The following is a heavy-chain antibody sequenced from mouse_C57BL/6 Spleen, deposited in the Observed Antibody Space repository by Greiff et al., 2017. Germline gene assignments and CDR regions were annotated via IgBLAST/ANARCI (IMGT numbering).Heavy chain of an antibody. CDR2: INPNNGGT. J-gene: IGHJ1*03. CDR1: GYTFTDYY. D-gene: IGHD3-1*01. V-gene: IGHV1-26*01. CDR3: ARSGWYFDV. Sequence: VQLQQSGPELVKPGASVKISCKASGYTFTDYYMNWVKQSHGKSLEWIGDINPNNGGTSYNQKFKGKATLTVDKSSSTANMELRSLTSEDSAVYYCARSGWYFDVWGTGTTVTVSS.